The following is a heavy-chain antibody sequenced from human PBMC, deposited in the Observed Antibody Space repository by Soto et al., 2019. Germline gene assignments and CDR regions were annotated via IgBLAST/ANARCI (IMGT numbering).Heavy chain of an antibody. CDR2: ISYDGSNK. CDR1: GFTFSSYA. J-gene: IGHJ1*01. V-gene: IGHV3-30*04. CDR3: ARGRRSGSYEYFKH. Sequence: GGSLRLSCAASGFTFSSYAMHWVRQAPGKGLEWVAVISYDGSNKYYADSVKGRFTISRDNSKNTLYLQMNSLRAEDTAVYYCARGRRSGSYEYFKHWGQGTLVTVSS. D-gene: IGHD1-26*01.